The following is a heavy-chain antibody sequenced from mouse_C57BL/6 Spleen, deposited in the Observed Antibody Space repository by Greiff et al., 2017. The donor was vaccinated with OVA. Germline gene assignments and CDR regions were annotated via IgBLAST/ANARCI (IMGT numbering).Heavy chain of an antibody. Sequence: EVQLQQSGPELVKPGASVKISCKASGYTFTDYYMNWVKQSHGKSLEWIGDINPNNGGTSYNQKFKGKATLTVDKSSSTAYMELRSLTSEDSAVYYCARGDGVDYWGQGTSVTVSS. V-gene: IGHV1-26*01. CDR3: ARGDGVDY. J-gene: IGHJ4*01. CDR2: INPNNGGT. CDR1: GYTFTDYY.